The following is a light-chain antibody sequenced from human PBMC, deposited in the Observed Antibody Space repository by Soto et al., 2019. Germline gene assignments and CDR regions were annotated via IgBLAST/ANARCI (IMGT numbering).Light chain of an antibody. V-gene: IGKV1-39*01. CDR2: GVS. Sequence: DIQMTQSPSSLSASVGDRDTITCRASERVGAHLYWYRQKPGKAPNLLIYGVSSLHSGVPSRFSGSGSETDFTLTISSLQPEDFATYYCQQSYSNPRTFGQGTKVEIK. J-gene: IGKJ1*01. CDR3: QQSYSNPRT. CDR1: ERVGAH.